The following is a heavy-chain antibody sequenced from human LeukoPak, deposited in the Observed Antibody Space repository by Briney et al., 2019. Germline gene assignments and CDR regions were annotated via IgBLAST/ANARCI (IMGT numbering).Heavy chain of an antibody. Sequence: GGSLRLSCAASGFTFSSYGMHWVRQAQGNGLEWVAFIRYDGSNKYYADSVRGRFTISRDNSKNTLYLQMNSLRAEDTAVYYCAKETAPYYYDSSTFNYWGQGTLVTVSS. CDR3: AKETAPYYYDSSTFNY. V-gene: IGHV3-30*02. D-gene: IGHD3-22*01. CDR2: IRYDGSNK. J-gene: IGHJ4*02. CDR1: GFTFSSYG.